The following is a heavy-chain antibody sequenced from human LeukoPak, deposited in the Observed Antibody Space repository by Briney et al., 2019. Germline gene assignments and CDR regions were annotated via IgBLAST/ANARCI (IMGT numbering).Heavy chain of an antibody. J-gene: IGHJ4*02. CDR1: GFTFSSYW. V-gene: IGHV3-74*01. Sequence: GGSLRLSCAASGFTFSSYWMHWVRQAPGKGLVWVSRIISDGSSTNYADSVKGRFTISRDNAKNTLYLQMDSLRAEDTAVYYCATQLAEGYWGQGTLVTVSS. D-gene: IGHD1-1*01. CDR2: IISDGSST. CDR3: ATQLAEGY.